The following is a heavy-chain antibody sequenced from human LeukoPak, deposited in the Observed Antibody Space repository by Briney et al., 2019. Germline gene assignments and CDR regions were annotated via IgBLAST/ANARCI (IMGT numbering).Heavy chain of an antibody. V-gene: IGHV4-59*08. CDR3: ARVSRFLEWLDY. CDR2: IYYSGST. D-gene: IGHD3-3*01. Sequence: SETLSLTCTVSGGSISSYYWSWIRQPPGKGLEWIGYIYYSGSTNYNPSLKSRVTISVDTSKNQFSLKLSSVTAADTAVYYCARVSRFLEWLDYWGQGTLVTVSS. CDR1: GGSISSYY. J-gene: IGHJ4*02.